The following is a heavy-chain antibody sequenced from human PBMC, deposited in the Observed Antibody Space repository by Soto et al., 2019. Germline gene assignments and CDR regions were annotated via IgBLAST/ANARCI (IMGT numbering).Heavy chain of an antibody. CDR3: ARHGLYYDILTAIDY. Sequence: SETLSLTCTVSGGSISSSSYYWGWIRQPPGKGLEWIGSIYYSGSTYYNPSLKSRVTISVDTSKNQFSLKLSSVTAADTAVYYCARHGLYYDILTAIDYWGQGTLVTVSS. D-gene: IGHD3-9*01. V-gene: IGHV4-39*01. CDR1: GGSISSSSYY. J-gene: IGHJ4*02. CDR2: IYYSGST.